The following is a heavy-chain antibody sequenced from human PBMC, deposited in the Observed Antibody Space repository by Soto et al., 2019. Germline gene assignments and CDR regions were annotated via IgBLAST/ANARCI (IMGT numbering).Heavy chain of an antibody. CDR2: IYHSGST. CDR3: ANGWGPGGIVVXY. V-gene: IGHV4-30-2*02. D-gene: IGHD3-22*01. Sequence: SETLSLTCAVSGGSISSGGYSWSWIRQPPGKGLEWIGYIYHSGSTYYNPSLKSRVTISVDSSKNQFSLNLSSVTAADTAVYYCANGWGPGGIVVXYWGQGALVXVSS. J-gene: IGHJ4*02. CDR1: GGSISSGGYS.